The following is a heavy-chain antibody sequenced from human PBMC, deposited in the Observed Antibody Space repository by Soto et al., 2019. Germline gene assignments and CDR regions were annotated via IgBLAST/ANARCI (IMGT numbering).Heavy chain of an antibody. CDR1: GFTFSSYS. J-gene: IGHJ4*02. CDR3: ARADYDFWSGYYT. Sequence: GGSLRLSCAASGFTFSSYSMNWVRQAPGKGLEWVSSISSSSSYIYYADSVKGRFTISRDNAKNSLYLQMNSLRAEDTAVYYCARADYDFWSGYYTWGQGTLVTVSS. V-gene: IGHV3-21*01. CDR2: ISSSSSYI. D-gene: IGHD3-3*01.